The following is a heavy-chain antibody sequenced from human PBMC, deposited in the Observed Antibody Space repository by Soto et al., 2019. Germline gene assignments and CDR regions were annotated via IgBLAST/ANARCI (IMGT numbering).Heavy chain of an antibody. Sequence: QVQLVQSGAEVKKPGASVKVSCKASGYTFIRYSMHWVRQAPGQGLEWMGIINPSGGSTNYAQKSRARATRTGTPSRITVYRGVGSLSLEARAGYYGGGGAPGYDNAFVIWAKGQ. CDR2: INPSGGST. J-gene: IGHJ3*02. CDR1: GYTFIRYS. V-gene: IGHV1-46*01. D-gene: IGHD3-3*01. CDR3: GGGAPGYDNAFV.